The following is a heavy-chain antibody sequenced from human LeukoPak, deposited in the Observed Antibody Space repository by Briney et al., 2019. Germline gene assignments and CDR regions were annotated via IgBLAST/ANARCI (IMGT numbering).Heavy chain of an antibody. V-gene: IGHV1-69*05. D-gene: IGHD6-6*01. J-gene: IGHJ5*02. Sequence: ASVKVSCKASGGTFSSYAISWVRQAPGQGLEWMGGIIPIFGTANYAQKLQGRVTITTDESTSTAYMELSSLRSEDTAVYYCASQGRGIAARVPKGWFDPWGQGTLVTVSS. CDR1: GGTFSSYA. CDR2: IIPIFGTA. CDR3: ASQGRGIAARVPKGWFDP.